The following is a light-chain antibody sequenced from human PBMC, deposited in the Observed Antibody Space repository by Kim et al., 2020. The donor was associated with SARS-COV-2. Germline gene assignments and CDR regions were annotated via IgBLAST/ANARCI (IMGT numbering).Light chain of an antibody. V-gene: IGKV3-15*01. J-gene: IGKJ2*01. Sequence: EIVMTQSPATLSVSPGERATLSCRASQSVSSNLAWYQQKPGQAPRLLIYGASTRATGIPVRFSGSGSGTEFTLTISSLQSEDFAVYYCQQYNNWPYTFGQGTKLEI. CDR3: QQYNNWPYT. CDR1: QSVSSN. CDR2: GAS.